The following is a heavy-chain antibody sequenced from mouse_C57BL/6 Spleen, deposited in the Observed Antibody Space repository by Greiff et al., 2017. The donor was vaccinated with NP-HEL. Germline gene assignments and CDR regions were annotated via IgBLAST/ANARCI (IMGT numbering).Heavy chain of an antibody. CDR1: GYTFTSYW. V-gene: IGHV1-53*01. J-gene: IGHJ2*01. CDR3: ARVGVDGYGNYVRYFDY. D-gene: IGHD2-10*02. Sequence: QVQLKQPGTELVKPGASVKLSCKASGYTFTSYWMHWVKQRPGQGLEWIGNINPSNGGTNYNEKFKSKATLTVDRSSSTAYMQLSSLTSEDSAVYYGARVGVDGYGNYVRYFDYWGQGTTLTVSS. CDR2: INPSNGGT.